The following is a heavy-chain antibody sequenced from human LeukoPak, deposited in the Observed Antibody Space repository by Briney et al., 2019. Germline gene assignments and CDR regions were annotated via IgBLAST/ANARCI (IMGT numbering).Heavy chain of an antibody. CDR2: ISYDGSNK. CDR3: AREWSGYPHFDY. D-gene: IGHD3-3*01. CDR1: GFTFSSYA. J-gene: IGHJ4*02. Sequence: GRSLRLSCAASGFTFSSYAMHWVRQAPGKALEWVAVISYDGSNKYYADSVKGRFTISRDNSKNTLYLQMNSLRAEDTAVYYCAREWSGYPHFDYWGQGTLVTVSS. V-gene: IGHV3-30*01.